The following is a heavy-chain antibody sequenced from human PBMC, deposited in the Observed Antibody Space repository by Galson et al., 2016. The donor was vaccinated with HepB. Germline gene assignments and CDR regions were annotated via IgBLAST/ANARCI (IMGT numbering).Heavy chain of an antibody. CDR3: ARGGHWTAFAY. CDR1: GGSITSHY. V-gene: IGHV4-59*11. Sequence: SETLSLTCTVSGGSITSHYWSWIRQPPGKGLEWINYIHHTGRINHNPSLKSRATISIDTSSNQISLKLSSVSAADTAVYYCARGGHWTAFAYWGQGILVTVSS. CDR2: IHHTGRI. D-gene: IGHD1-1*01. J-gene: IGHJ4*02.